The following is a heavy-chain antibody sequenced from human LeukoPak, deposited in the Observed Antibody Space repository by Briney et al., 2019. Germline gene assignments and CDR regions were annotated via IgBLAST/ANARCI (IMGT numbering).Heavy chain of an antibody. CDR1: GGSFSGSY. CDR3: ARDIVVVVAARGFDP. J-gene: IGHJ5*02. Sequence: PSETLSLTCAVYGGSFSGSYWSWIRQPPGRGLEWIGEINHIGSTNYNPSLKSRVTISVDTSKNQFSLKLSSVTAADTAVYYCARDIVVVVAARGFDPWGQGTLVTVSS. V-gene: IGHV4-34*01. D-gene: IGHD2-15*01. CDR2: INHIGST.